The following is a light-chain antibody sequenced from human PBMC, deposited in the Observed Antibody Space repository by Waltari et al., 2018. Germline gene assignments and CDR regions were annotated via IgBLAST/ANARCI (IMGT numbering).Light chain of an antibody. J-gene: IGLJ3*02. V-gene: IGLV2-11*01. Sequence: QSALTQPRPVSGSPGQSVTISCTGTSSDVGSYAYVSWYHQHPGKAPKLIISDVTKRPSGVPDRFSGSKSGNTASLTISGLQAEDEADYYCCSYAGTYTWVFGGGTKLTVL. CDR2: DVT. CDR1: SSDVGSYAY. CDR3: CSYAGTYTWV.